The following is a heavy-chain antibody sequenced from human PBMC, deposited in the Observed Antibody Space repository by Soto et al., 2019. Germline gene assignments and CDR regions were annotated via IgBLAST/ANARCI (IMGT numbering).Heavy chain of an antibody. J-gene: IGHJ4*02. V-gene: IGHV4-30-4*01. CDR1: GGSISTADYY. CDR3: VSDYDSGGYIGY. CDR2: IYYRGST. D-gene: IGHD3-22*01. Sequence: TLSLTCNVSGGSISTADYYWSWIRQPPGKGLEWIGYIYYRGSTYYNPSLESRVAISIDTSKNQFSLNLTSVTAADTAVYYCVSDYDSGGYIGYWGQGTLVTVSS.